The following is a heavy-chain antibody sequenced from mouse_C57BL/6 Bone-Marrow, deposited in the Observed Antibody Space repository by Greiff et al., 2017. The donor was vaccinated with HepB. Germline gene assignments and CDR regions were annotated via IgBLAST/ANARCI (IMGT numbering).Heavy chain of an antibody. CDR2: IYPGSGST. Sequence: VKLVESGAELVKPGASVKMSCKASGYTFTSSWITWVKQRPGQGLEWIGDIYPGSGSTNYNEKFKSKATLTADTSSSTAYMQLSSLTSEDSAVYYCATDCAYAMDYWGRGNAVTVS. V-gene: IGHV1-55*01. D-gene: IGHD2-13*01. CDR3: ATDCAYAMDY. J-gene: IGHJ4*01. CDR1: GYTFTSSW.